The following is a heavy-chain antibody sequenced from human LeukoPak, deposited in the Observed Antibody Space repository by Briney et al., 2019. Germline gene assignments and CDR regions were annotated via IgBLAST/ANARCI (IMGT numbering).Heavy chain of an antibody. J-gene: IGHJ4*02. Sequence: GGSLSLSCAASGFTVSSNSMSWVRQAPGKGLEWVSVIYCGGSTFYADSVKGRFTISRDNSKNTLYLQMNSLRAQDTALSYSAKDLTSPNSYRDSSGQGTLVTVSS. CDR2: IYCGGST. D-gene: IGHD2-2*01. V-gene: IGHV3-66*01. CDR3: AKDLTSPNSYRDS. CDR1: GFTVSSNS.